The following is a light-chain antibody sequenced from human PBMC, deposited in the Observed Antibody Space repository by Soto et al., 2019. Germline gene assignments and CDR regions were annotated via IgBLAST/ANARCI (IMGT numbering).Light chain of an antibody. CDR3: QQRSNWPPWT. Sequence: EIVLTQSPATLSLSPGERATLSCRASQSVSSYLAWYQQKPGQPPRLLIYDASNRATGVPPRFSGSGSGTDFTLTISSLEPEDAAVYYCQQRSNWPPWTFGPGTKVDIK. J-gene: IGKJ3*01. CDR2: DAS. CDR1: QSVSSY. V-gene: IGKV3-11*01.